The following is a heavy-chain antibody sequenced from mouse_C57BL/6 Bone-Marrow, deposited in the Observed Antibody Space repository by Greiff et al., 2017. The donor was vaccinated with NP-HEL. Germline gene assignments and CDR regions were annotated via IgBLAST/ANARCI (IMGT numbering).Heavy chain of an antibody. Sequence: LEESGAELARPGASVKLSCKASGYTFTSYGISWVKQRTGQGLEWIGEIYPRSGNTYYNEKFKGKATLTADKSSSTAYMELRSLTSEDSAVYFCARGGWDAMDYWGQGTSVTVSS. CDR3: ARGGWDAMDY. D-gene: IGHD3-3*01. CDR2: IYPRSGNT. CDR1: GYTFTSYG. V-gene: IGHV1-81*01. J-gene: IGHJ4*01.